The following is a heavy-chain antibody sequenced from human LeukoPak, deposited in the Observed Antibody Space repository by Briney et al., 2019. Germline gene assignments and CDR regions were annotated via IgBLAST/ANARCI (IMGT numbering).Heavy chain of an antibody. CDR2: IYYSGST. J-gene: IGHJ4*02. CDR3: ATSGWYLLPGVY. D-gene: IGHD6-19*01. V-gene: IGHV4-39*01. Sequence: SETLSLTCTVSGGSINSNNWWSWVRQSPGKGLEWIGSIYYSGSTYYNPSLESRVTISVDTSRNQFSLKLSSVTAADTAVYYCATSGWYLLPGVYWGQGTLVTVSS. CDR1: GGSINSNNW.